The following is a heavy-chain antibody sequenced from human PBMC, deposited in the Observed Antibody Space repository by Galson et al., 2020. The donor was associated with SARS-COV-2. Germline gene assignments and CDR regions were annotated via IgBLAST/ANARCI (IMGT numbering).Heavy chain of an antibody. CDR2: IYYSGST. D-gene: IGHD3-9*01. J-gene: IGHJ6*04. CDR3: ARHEAVRYFDWFYYYYGMDV. CDR1: GGSISSSSYY. Sequence: SETLSLTCTVSGGSISSSSYYWGWIRQPPGKGLEWIGSIYYSGSTYYNPSLKRRVTISVDTSKNQFSLKLSSVTAADTAVYYCARHEAVRYFDWFYYYYGMDVWGKGTTVTVSS. V-gene: IGHV4-39*01.